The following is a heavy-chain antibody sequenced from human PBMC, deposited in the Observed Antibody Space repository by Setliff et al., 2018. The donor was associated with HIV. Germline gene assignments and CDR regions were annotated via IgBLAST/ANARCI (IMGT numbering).Heavy chain of an antibody. D-gene: IGHD2-21*02. CDR3: ARGEACGGGCHYAFEL. J-gene: IGHJ3*01. Sequence: PSETLSLTCTVSGYSISSGYYWDWIRQPPGKGLEWIGTIYYSGTTHYNPSLNSRVIISVDTSKNQFSLRLNSVTAADTAVYYCARGEACGGGCHYAFELWGRGTMVTVSS. CDR2: IYYSGTT. V-gene: IGHV4-38-2*02. CDR1: GYSISSGYY.